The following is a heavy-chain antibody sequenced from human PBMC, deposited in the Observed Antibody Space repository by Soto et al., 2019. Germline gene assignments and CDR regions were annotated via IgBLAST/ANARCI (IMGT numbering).Heavy chain of an antibody. V-gene: IGHV3-66*01. CDR2: IYSGGST. J-gene: IGHJ4*02. CDR3: ARDGYSGYDLLDYFDY. D-gene: IGHD5-12*01. Sequence: GGSLILSCAASGFTVSSNYMNWVRQAPGKGLEWVSVIYSGGSTYYADSVRGRFTISRDNSKNTLYLQMNSLRAEDTAVYYCARDGYSGYDLLDYFDYWGQGTLVTVSS. CDR1: GFTVSSNY.